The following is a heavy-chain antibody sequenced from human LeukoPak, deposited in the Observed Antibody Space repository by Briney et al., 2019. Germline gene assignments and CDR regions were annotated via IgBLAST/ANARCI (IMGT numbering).Heavy chain of an antibody. CDR2: MTSSSTI. J-gene: IGHJ3*02. D-gene: IGHD2-15*01. CDR3: ARDCGGGSCYGPYDAFDI. CDR1: GFTFSSYS. V-gene: IGHV3-69-1*02. Sequence: GGSLRLSCAASGFTFSSYSMNWVRQAPGKGLEWVATMTSSSTIYYADSVKGRFTISRDNAKNSLYLQMNSLRAEDTAVYYCARDCGGGSCYGPYDAFDIWGQGTMVTVSS.